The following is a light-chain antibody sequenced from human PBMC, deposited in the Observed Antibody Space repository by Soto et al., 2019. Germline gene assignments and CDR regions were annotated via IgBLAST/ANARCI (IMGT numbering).Light chain of an antibody. V-gene: IGLV2-11*01. CDR1: SSDVGGYNY. CDR3: SSYGSTSTRYV. CDR2: DVS. J-gene: IGLJ1*01. Sequence: QSALTQPRSVSGSPGQSVTISCTGTSSDVGGYNYVSWYQQHPGKAPKLMIYDVSKRPSGVPDRFSGSKSGNTASLTISGLQAEDEADYFCSSYGSTSTRYVFGTGTKLTVL.